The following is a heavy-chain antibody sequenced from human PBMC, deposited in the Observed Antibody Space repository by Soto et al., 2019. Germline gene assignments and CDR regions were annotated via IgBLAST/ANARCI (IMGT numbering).Heavy chain of an antibody. CDR3: ASLAKGSRGGRYMDV. J-gene: IGHJ6*03. CDR1: GYSFTSYW. D-gene: IGHD2-15*01. V-gene: IGHV5-51*01. CDR2: IYPGDSDT. Sequence: GESLKISCKGSGYSFTSYWIGWVRQMPGKGLEWMGIIYPGDSDTRYSPSFQGQVTISADKSISTAYLQWSSLKASDTAMYYCASLAKGSRGGRYMDVSCKGTTVTVSS.